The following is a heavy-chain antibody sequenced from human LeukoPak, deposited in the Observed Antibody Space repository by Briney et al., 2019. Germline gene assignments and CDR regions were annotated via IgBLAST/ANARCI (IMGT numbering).Heavy chain of an antibody. CDR1: GFTLSSYW. CDR2: IKQDGTET. Sequence: PGGSLRLSCEVTGFTLSSYWMSWVRQAPGKGLEWVANIKQDGTETHYGDSVKGRFTISRDNAKNSPYLQLNSLRGEDTAVYYCARNTDRDAYMASWGQGTLVTVSS. D-gene: IGHD5-24*01. CDR3: ARNTDRDAYMAS. V-gene: IGHV3-7*01. J-gene: IGHJ5*02.